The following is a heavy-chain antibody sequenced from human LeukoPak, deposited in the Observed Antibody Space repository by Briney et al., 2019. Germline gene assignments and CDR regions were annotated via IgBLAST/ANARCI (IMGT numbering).Heavy chain of an antibody. CDR2: INPSGGIT. J-gene: IGHJ4*02. CDR3: ARGARLLGGLDY. Sequence: ASVKVSXKASGYTFTSNYMHRVRQAPGQGLEWIGIINPSGGITSYAQKFQGRVTMTRDTSTGTVYMELSSLRSEDTVVYYCARGARLLGGLDYWGQGTLVTVSS. CDR1: GYTFTSNY. V-gene: IGHV1-46*03. D-gene: IGHD6-6*01.